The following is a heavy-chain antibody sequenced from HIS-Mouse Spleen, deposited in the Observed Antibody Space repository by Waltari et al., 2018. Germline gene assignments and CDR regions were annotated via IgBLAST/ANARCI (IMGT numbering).Heavy chain of an antibody. CDR2: INSDGSST. CDR1: GLTVSLDW. V-gene: IGHV3-74*01. CDR3: ARDGGSQQLAY. D-gene: IGHD6-13*01. J-gene: IGHJ4*02. Sequence: EVQLVESGGGLVQPGGSLRLSCAASGLTVSLDWLHWVRQAPGKGLVWVYRINSDGSSTSYADSVKGRFTISRDNAKNTLYLQMNSLRAEDTAVYYCARDGGSQQLAYWGQGTLVTVSS.